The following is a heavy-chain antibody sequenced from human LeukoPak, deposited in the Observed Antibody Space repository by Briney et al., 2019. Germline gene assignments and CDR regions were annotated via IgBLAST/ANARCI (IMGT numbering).Heavy chain of an antibody. J-gene: IGHJ4*02. V-gene: IGHV1-18*01. CDR1: GYTFTSYG. Sequence: GASVKVSCKASGYTFTSYGISWVRQAPGQGLEWMGWISAYNGNTNYAQKLQDRVTMTTDTSTSTAYMDLRSLRSDDTAVYYCARGSTARYYYDTSGYYHGALDYWGQGTLVTVSS. CDR3: ARGSTARYYYDTSGYYHGALDY. D-gene: IGHD3-22*01. CDR2: ISAYNGNT.